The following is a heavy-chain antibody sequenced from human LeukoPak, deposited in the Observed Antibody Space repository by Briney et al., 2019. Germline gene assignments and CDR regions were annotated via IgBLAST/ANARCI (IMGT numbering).Heavy chain of an antibody. CDR1: GYTFTGYY. CDR2: INPNSGGT. Sequence: ASVKVSCKASGYTFTGYYMHWVRQAPGQGLEWMGWINPNSGGTNYAQKFQGRVTMTRDTSISTAYMELSRLRSDDTAVYYCARDPDSGSYQGKGLRSDYWGQGTLVTVSS. CDR3: ARDPDSGSYQGKGLRSDY. V-gene: IGHV1-2*02. J-gene: IGHJ4*02. D-gene: IGHD1-26*01.